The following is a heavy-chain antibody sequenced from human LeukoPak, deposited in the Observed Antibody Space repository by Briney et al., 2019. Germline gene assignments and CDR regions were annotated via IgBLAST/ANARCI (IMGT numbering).Heavy chain of an antibody. V-gene: IGHV3-43*02. CDR3: AKECSGGSCWGDY. CDR1: GITFDDDA. CDR2: ISGDGSRT. J-gene: IGHJ4*02. D-gene: IGHD2-15*01. Sequence: GGSLRLSCAASGITFDDDAMHWVRQAPGKGLEWVSLISGDGSRTHYADSVKGRFTISRDNSKNSLYLQMNSLRTEDTALYYCAKECSGGSCWGDYWGRGTLVTVSS.